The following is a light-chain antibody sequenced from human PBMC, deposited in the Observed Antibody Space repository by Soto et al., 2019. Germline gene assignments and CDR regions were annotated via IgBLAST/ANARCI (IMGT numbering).Light chain of an antibody. CDR2: DVS. Sequence: QSVLTQPASLSGSPGQSITISCTGTGSDVGGYNYVSWYQQHPGKAPKLMIYDVSNRPSGVSNRFSGSKSGNTASLTISGLQAEDEADYYCSSYTSSSLHVFGTGTKVTVL. J-gene: IGLJ1*01. CDR1: GSDVGGYNY. CDR3: SSYTSSSLHV. V-gene: IGLV2-14*03.